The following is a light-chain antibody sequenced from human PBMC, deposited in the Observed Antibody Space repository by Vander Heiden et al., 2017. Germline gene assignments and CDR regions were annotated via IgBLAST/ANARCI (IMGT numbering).Light chain of an antibody. Sequence: IQLTQSPSSLSASVGDRVTITCRASQGISSYLAWYQQKPGKAPKLLIYAASTLQRGVPSRFSGSGSGTDFTLTISSRQPEDFATYYCQQLNSYSIFTFGPGTKVDIK. J-gene: IGKJ3*01. CDR1: QGISSY. CDR3: QQLNSYSIFT. V-gene: IGKV1-9*01. CDR2: AAS.